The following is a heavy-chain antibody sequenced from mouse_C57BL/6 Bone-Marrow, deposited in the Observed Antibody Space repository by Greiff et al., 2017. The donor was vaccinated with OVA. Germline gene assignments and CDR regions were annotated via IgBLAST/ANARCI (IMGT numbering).Heavy chain of an antibody. CDR3: AVTTVVASPYWYFDV. Sequence: QVQLQQSGAELVKPGASVKISCKASGYTFTDYYINWVKQRPGQGLEWIGKIGPGSGSTYYNEKFKGKATLTADKSSSTAYLQLSSLTSEYSAVYFCAVTTVVASPYWYFDVWGTGTTVTVSS. V-gene: IGHV1-77*01. CDR1: GYTFTDYY. J-gene: IGHJ1*03. CDR2: IGPGSGST. D-gene: IGHD1-1*01.